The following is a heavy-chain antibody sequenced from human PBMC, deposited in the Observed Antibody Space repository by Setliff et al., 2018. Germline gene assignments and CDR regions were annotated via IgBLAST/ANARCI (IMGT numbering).Heavy chain of an antibody. Sequence: KPSETLSLTCTVSGTSINTYYWTWIRQSPGKGLEWIGFVYSNGNKDYNPSLKSRVAFSVDTSQNHVSLKLSSVTPADTAVYFCANGWRNFDYWGQGIPVTVSS. D-gene: IGHD6-19*01. CDR3: ANGWRNFDY. J-gene: IGHJ4*01. CDR2: VYSNGNK. CDR1: GTSINTYY. V-gene: IGHV4-59*01.